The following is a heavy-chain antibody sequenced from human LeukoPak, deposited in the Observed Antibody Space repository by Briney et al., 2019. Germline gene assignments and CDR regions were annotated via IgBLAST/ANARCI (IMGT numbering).Heavy chain of an antibody. CDR3: ARDLWQWLAHERGGGY. J-gene: IGHJ4*02. V-gene: IGHV1-2*02. CDR2: INPNSGGT. D-gene: IGHD6-19*01. CDR1: GYTFTGYY. Sequence: GASVKVSCKASGYTFTGYYMHWVRQAPGQGLEWMGWINPNSGGTNYPQKFQGRVTMTRDTSISTAYMEPSRLRSDDTAVYSCARDLWQWLAHERGGGYWGQGTLVTVSS.